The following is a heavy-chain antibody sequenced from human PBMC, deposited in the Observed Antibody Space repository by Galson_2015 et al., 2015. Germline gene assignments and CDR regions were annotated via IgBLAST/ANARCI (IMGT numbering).Heavy chain of an antibody. D-gene: IGHD1-26*01. V-gene: IGHV3-49*04. Sequence: SLRLSCAASGFTLSSYAMSWVRQAPGKGLEWVGFIRSKAYGGTTEYAASVKGRFTISRDDSKSIAYLQMNSLKTEDTAVYYCTRSLKAEAPMDVWGQGTTVTVSS. CDR1: GFTLSSYA. CDR2: IRSKAYGGTT. CDR3: TRSLKAEAPMDV. J-gene: IGHJ6*02.